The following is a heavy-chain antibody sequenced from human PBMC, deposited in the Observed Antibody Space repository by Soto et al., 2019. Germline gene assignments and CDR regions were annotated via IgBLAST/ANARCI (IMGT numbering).Heavy chain of an antibody. D-gene: IGHD1-26*01. J-gene: IGHJ6*02. CDR3: ARHDREYGMDV. CDR1: GGSISSYY. CDR2: IYYSGST. V-gene: IGHV4-59*08. Sequence: PSETLSLTCTVSGGSISSYYWSWIRQPPGKGLEWIGYIYYSGSTNYNPSLKSRVTISVDTSKNQFSLKLSSVTAADTAVYYCARHDREYGMDVWGQGTTVTVSS.